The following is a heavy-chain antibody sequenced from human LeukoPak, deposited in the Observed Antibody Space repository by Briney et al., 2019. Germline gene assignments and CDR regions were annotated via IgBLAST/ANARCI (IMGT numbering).Heavy chain of an antibody. CDR3: AKGLHYYDSSGYYYSEYFQH. CDR1: GFTFSSYE. V-gene: IGHV3-48*03. J-gene: IGHJ1*01. CDR2: ISSSGSTI. D-gene: IGHD3-22*01. Sequence: GGSLRLSCAASGFTFSSYEMNWVRQAPGKGLEWVSYISSSGSTIYYADSVKGRFTISRDNAKNSLYLQMNSLRAEDMALYYCAKGLHYYDSSGYYYSEYFQHWGQGTLVTVSS.